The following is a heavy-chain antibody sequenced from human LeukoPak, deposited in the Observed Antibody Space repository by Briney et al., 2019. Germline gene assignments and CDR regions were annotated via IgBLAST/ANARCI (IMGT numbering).Heavy chain of an antibody. V-gene: IGHV1-69*13. CDR1: GYTFSRYG. CDR3: ARVVTPRYCSTPSCYWKGWFDP. Sequence: SVKVSCKASGYTFSRYGISWVRQAPGQGLEWMGGIIPIFGTASFAQKFQGRVTITADESTGTAYMELSSLRSEDTAVYYCARVVTPRYCSTPSCYWKGWFDPWGQGTLVTVSS. D-gene: IGHD2-2*01. CDR2: IIPIFGTA. J-gene: IGHJ5*02.